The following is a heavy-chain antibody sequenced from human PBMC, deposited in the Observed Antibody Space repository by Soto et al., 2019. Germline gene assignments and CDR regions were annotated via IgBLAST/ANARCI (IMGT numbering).Heavy chain of an antibody. CDR1: GGSISSYY. J-gene: IGHJ6*02. CDR3: ARDYYYGMDV. CDR2: IYYSGST. V-gene: IGHV4-59*01. Sequence: SETLSLTCTVSGGSISSYYWSWIRQPPGKGLEWIGYIYYSGSTNYNPSLKSRVTISVGTSKNQFSLKLSSVTAADTAVYYCARDYYYGMDVWGQGTTVTVSS.